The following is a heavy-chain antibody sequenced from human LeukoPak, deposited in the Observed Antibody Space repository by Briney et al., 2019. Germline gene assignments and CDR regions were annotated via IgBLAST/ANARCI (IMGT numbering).Heavy chain of an antibody. CDR2: INPNNGGT. J-gene: IGHJ2*01. D-gene: IGHD3-10*01. Sequence: ASVKVSCKASGYTFTGYYMHWVRQAPGQGLEWMGLINPNNGGTNYAQKFQDRVTVTSDTSITTAYMELSRLRSDDTAVYYCARGLRSGYYGSGTYWYFDLWGRGTLVTVSS. CDR3: ARGLRSGYYGSGTYWYFDL. CDR1: GYTFTGYY. V-gene: IGHV1-2*02.